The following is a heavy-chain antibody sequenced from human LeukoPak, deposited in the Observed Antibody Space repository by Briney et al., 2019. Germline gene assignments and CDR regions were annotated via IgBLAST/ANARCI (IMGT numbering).Heavy chain of an antibody. V-gene: IGHV3-7*03. D-gene: IGHD3-16*01. J-gene: IGHJ6*02. CDR2: IKQDGTEK. CDR1: RFIFSNYW. Sequence: GGSLRLSCADSRFIFSNYWMSWVRQAPGKGLEWVANIKQDGTEKYYVDSVKGRFTISRDNAKNSLCLQMSNLRAEDTAVYFCARGGGLDVWGQGATVTVSS. CDR3: ARGGGLDV.